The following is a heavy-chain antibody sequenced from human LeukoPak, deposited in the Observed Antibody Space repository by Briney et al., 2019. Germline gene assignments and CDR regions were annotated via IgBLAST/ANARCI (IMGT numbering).Heavy chain of an antibody. Sequence: ASGKVSCKASGYTFTSYAMNWLRQAPGQGLEWMGWTNTNTGNPTYAQGFTGRFVFSLDTSVSTAYLQISSLKAEDNAVYYCSRDAAGGFDYWGQGNLVTVSS. CDR3: SRDAAGGFDY. CDR1: GYTFTSYA. CDR2: TNTNTGNP. J-gene: IGHJ4*02. V-gene: IGHV7-4-1*02. D-gene: IGHD2-15*01.